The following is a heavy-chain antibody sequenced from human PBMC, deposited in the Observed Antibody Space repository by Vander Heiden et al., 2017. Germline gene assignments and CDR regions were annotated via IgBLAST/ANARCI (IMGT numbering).Heavy chain of an antibody. D-gene: IGHD6-6*01. Sequence: EVQLVESGGGLVQPGRSLRLSCAASGFTFDDYAMHWVRQAPGKGLEWVSGISWNSGSIGYADSVKGRFTISRENAKNSLYLQMNSLRAEDTALYYCAKDLSSSSAGWFDPWGQGTLVTVSS. J-gene: IGHJ5*02. CDR3: AKDLSSSSAGWFDP. CDR2: ISWNSGSI. CDR1: GFTFDDYA. V-gene: IGHV3-9*01.